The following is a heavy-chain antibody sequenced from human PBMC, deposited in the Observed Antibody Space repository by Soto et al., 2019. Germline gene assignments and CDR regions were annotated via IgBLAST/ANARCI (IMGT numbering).Heavy chain of an antibody. J-gene: IGHJ4*02. V-gene: IGHV3-23*01. CDR2: ISGSGGSA. Sequence: EVQLLESGGGLVQPGGSLRLSCAASGFTFISDAMSWVRHAPGKGLVWVSAISGSGGSAYYADSGKSRFTISRDNSKNKRHLQMNGRRSEDTAVYYCAKDVHIVAVEAATLLGFDYCGQGTLVTV. CDR3: AKDVHIVAVEAATLLGFDY. CDR1: GFTFISDA. D-gene: IGHD2-15*01.